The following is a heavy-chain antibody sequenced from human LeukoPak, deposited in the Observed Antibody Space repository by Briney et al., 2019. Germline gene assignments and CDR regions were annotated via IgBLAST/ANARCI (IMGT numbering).Heavy chain of an antibody. J-gene: IGHJ5*02. CDR3: ARGFDYYDSSGREGNWFDP. CDR2: IYSGGST. D-gene: IGHD3-22*01. Sequence: PGGSLRLSCAASGFTFSSYAMSWVRQAPGKGLEWVSVIYSGGSTYYADSVKGRFTISRDNSKNTLYLQMNSLRAEDTAVYYCARGFDYYDSSGREGNWFDPWGQGTLVTVSS. CDR1: GFTFSSYA. V-gene: IGHV3-66*01.